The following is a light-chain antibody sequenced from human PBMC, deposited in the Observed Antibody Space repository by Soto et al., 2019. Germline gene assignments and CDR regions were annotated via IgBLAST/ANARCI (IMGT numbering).Light chain of an antibody. Sequence: QSVLTQPASVSGSPGQSITISCTGTSSDVGTYNYVSWYQQHPGKAPKVMIYDVSNRPSGVSNRFSGSKSGNTASLTISGIQDEDEADYYCSSCTGSSTSVIFGGGTKLTVL. CDR3: SSCTGSSTSVI. J-gene: IGLJ2*01. CDR2: DVS. CDR1: SSDVGTYNY. V-gene: IGLV2-14*03.